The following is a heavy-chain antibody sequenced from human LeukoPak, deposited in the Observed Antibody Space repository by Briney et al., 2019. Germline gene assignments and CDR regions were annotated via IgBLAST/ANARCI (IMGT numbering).Heavy chain of an antibody. V-gene: IGHV3-7*01. Sequence: PGGSLRLSCAASGFTFSSYSMNWVRQAPGKGLEWVANIKQDGSEKYYVDSVKGRFTISRDNAKNSLYLQMNSLRAEDTAVYYCARDWRSGLLWFGEYYFDYWGQGTLVTVSS. CDR2: IKQDGSEK. D-gene: IGHD3-10*01. J-gene: IGHJ4*02. CDR1: GFTFSSYS. CDR3: ARDWRSGLLWFGEYYFDY.